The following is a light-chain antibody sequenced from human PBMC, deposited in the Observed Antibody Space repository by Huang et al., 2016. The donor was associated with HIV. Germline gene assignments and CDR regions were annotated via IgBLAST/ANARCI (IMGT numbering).Light chain of an antibody. J-gene: IGKJ1*01. V-gene: IGKV4-1*01. CDR3: QQYYNSPQT. CDR1: QSLFSSSTNKNY. Sequence: IVMTQSPDSLAAPLGERVPFNCKSSQSLFSSSTNKNYLAWYQQKPGQPPKLLIFWGSTRESGVPDRFSGSGSGTDFTLTISTLETADVAVYYCQQYYNSPQTFGQGTKVEIK. CDR2: WGS.